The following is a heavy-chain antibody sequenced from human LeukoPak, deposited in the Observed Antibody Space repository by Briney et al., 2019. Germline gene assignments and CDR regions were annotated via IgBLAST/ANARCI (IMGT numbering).Heavy chain of an antibody. D-gene: IGHD3-3*01. Sequence: SGGSLRLSCAASGFTFDSYEMNWVRQAPGKGLEWVAFIRHDGSEKYYADSVKGRFTISRDSSENSLYLQMNSLRAEDTAVYYCARPYDFWSGYYIDAFDIWGQGTMVTVSS. J-gene: IGHJ3*02. CDR2: IRHDGSEK. CDR3: ARPYDFWSGYYIDAFDI. CDR1: GFTFDSYE. V-gene: IGHV3-33*08.